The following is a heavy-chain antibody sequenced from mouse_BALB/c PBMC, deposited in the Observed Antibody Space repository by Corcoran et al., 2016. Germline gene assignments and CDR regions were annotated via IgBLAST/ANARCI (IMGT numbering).Heavy chain of an antibody. CDR1: GFDFSRYW. J-gene: IGHJ3*01. CDR3: ARNWDVGFAY. Sequence: EVKLLESGGGLVQPGGSLKLSCAASGFDFSRYWVSWVRQAPGKGLEWIGEINPDSSTINYTPSLKDKFIISRDNAKNTLYLKMSKVRSEDTASDDCARNWDVGFAYWVQGTLVTVSA. CDR2: INPDSSTI. D-gene: IGHD4-1*01. V-gene: IGHV4-1*02.